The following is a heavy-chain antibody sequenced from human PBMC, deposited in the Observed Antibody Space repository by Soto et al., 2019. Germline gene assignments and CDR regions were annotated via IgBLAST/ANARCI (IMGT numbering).Heavy chain of an antibody. CDR2: ISSSSTI. CDR3: ARDLGSSWYPEYFHQ. J-gene: IGHJ1*01. D-gene: IGHD6-13*01. Sequence: HPGGSLRLSCAASGFTFSSYSMNWVRQAPGKGLEWVSYISSSSTIYYADSVKGRFTISRDNAKNSLYLQMNSLRAEDTAVYYCARDLGSSWYPEYFHQWGQGTLVTVSS. V-gene: IGHV3-48*01. CDR1: GFTFSSYS.